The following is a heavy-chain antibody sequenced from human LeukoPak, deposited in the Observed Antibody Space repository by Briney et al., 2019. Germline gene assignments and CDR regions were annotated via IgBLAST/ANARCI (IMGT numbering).Heavy chain of an antibody. D-gene: IGHD1-26*01. V-gene: IGHV3-74*01. Sequence: GGSLRLSCAASGXTFSSYWVHWVRQAPGKGLVWVPRIKSDGSYTGYADSVKGRFTISRDDAKNALYLQMNSLRVEDTAVYYCARGIVGATVADYWGQGTLVTVSS. CDR2: IKSDGSYT. CDR3: ARGIVGATVADY. J-gene: IGHJ4*02. CDR1: GXTFSSYW.